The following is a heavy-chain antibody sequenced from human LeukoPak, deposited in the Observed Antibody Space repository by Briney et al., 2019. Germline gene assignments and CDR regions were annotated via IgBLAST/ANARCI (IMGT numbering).Heavy chain of an antibody. V-gene: IGHV5-51*01. CDR2: IYPDDSDS. CDR1: GITFSGYW. J-gene: IGHJ5*02. CDR3: ARQEYCSGGSCYTWFDP. Sequence: GESLKISCKGSGITFSGYWIGWVRQMPGKGLEWMGVIYPDDSDSRYSPSFQGQVTISADKSINTAYLQWSSLKASDTAMYYCARQEYCSGGSCYTWFDPWGQGTLVTVSS. D-gene: IGHD2-15*01.